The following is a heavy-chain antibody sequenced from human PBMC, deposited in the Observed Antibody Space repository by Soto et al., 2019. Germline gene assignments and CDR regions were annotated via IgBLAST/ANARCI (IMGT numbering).Heavy chain of an antibody. D-gene: IGHD5-12*01. J-gene: IGHJ6*03. CDR3: AKDYLPATANSDYYYYYMDV. CDR2: ISYDGSNK. Sequence: GGSLRLSCAASGFTFSSYGMHWVRQAPGKGLEWVAVISYDGSNKYYADSVKGRFTISRDNSKNTLYLQMNSLRAEDTAVYYCAKDYLPATANSDYYYYYMDVWGKGTTVTVSS. V-gene: IGHV3-30*18. CDR1: GFTFSSYG.